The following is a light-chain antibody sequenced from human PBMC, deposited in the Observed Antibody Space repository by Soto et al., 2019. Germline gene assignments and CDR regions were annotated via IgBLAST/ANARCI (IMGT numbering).Light chain of an antibody. V-gene: IGLV1-44*01. CDR2: SNN. J-gene: IGLJ1*01. CDR3: AAWDDSLNGPYV. CDR1: SSNIGSNT. Sequence: QSALTQPPSASGTPGQRVTISCSGSSSNIGSNTVNWYQQLPGTAPKLLIYSNNQRPSGVPDRFSGSKSGTSASLAISGLQSEDEADYYCAAWDDSLNGPYVFATGTKVTVL.